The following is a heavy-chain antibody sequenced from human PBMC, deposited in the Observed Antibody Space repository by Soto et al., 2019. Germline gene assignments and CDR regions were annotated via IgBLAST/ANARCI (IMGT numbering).Heavy chain of an antibody. V-gene: IGHV4-59*08. J-gene: IGHJ5*02. D-gene: IGHD3-22*01. Sequence: SETLSLTCTVSGGSISSYYWSWIRQPPGKGLECIGYIYYSGSTNYNPSLKSRVTISVDTSKNQFSLKLSSVTAADTAVYYCASIYDSSGYYYGNNWFDPWGQGTLVTVSS. CDR3: ASIYDSSGYYYGNNWFDP. CDR1: GGSISSYY. CDR2: IYYSGST.